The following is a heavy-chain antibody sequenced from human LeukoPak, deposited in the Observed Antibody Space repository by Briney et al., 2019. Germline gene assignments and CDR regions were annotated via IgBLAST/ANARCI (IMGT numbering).Heavy chain of an antibody. CDR1: GFTFSSYE. D-gene: IGHD3-10*01. Sequence: GGSQRLSCAASGFTFSSYEMNWVRQAPGKGLEWASYISSSGSTIYYADSVKGRFTISRDNAKNSLYLQMNSLRAEDTAVYYCARGPRGSGSYYQYWGQGTLVTVSS. CDR2: ISSSGSTI. CDR3: ARGPRGSGSYYQY. V-gene: IGHV3-48*03. J-gene: IGHJ4*02.